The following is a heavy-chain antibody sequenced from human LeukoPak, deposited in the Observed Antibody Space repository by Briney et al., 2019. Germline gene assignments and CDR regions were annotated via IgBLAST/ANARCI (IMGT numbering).Heavy chain of an antibody. CDR1: GGSISSGTYY. Sequence: SETLSLTCTVSGGSISSGTYYWNWIRQPAGKGLEWIGYIYYSGSTNYNPSLKSRVTISVDTSKNQFSLKLSSVTAADTAVYYCARGTGSDGYYNWFDPWGQGTLVTVSS. J-gene: IGHJ5*02. V-gene: IGHV4-61*10. D-gene: IGHD5-24*01. CDR2: IYYSGST. CDR3: ARGTGSDGYYNWFDP.